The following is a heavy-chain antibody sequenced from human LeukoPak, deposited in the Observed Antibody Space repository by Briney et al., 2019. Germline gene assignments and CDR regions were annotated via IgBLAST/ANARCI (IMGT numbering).Heavy chain of an antibody. Sequence: GESLKISCKGSGYIFNNYWLGWVRQMPGKGLEWMGIIYPGDSETRYSPSFQAQVTMSVDKSISTAYLQWSSLKASDTAMYYCARARGGSSWFDPWGQGTLVTVPS. V-gene: IGHV5-51*01. CDR3: ARARGGSSWFDP. J-gene: IGHJ5*02. CDR1: GYIFNNYW. CDR2: IYPGDSET. D-gene: IGHD3-10*01.